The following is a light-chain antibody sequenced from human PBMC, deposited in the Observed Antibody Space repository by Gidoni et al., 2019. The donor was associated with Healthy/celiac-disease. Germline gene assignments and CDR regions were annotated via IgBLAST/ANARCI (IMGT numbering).Light chain of an antibody. J-gene: IGKJ4*01. CDR3: QQYNNWLT. Sequence: EIVMTQSPATLSVSPGERATLSCRASQSVSSNLACYQQKPGQAPRLLIYGASTRVTGIPARFSGSGSGTEFTLTIRSLQSEDFAVYYCQQYNNWLTFGGGTKVEIK. CDR2: GAS. V-gene: IGKV3-15*01. CDR1: QSVSSN.